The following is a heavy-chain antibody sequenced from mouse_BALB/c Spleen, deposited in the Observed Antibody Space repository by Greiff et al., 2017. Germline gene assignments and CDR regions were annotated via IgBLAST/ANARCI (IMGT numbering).Heavy chain of an antibody. CDR3: ARHLYYFDY. J-gene: IGHJ2*01. V-gene: IGHV5-12-1*01. Sequence: EVQLVESGGGLVKPGGSLKLSCAASGFAFSSYDMSWVRQTPEKRLEWVAYISSGGGSTYYPDTVKGRFTISRDNAKNTLYLQMSSLKSEDTAMYYCARHLYYFDYWGQGTTLTVSS. CDR1: GFAFSSYD. CDR2: ISSGGGST.